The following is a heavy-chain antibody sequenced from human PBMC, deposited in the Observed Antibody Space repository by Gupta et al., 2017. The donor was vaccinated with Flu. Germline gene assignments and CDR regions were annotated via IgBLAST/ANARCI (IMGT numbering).Heavy chain of an antibody. CDR2: INHSGST. CDR1: GGSFSGYY. D-gene: IGHD4-17*01. V-gene: IGHV4-34*01. J-gene: IGHJ4*02. Sequence: QVQLQQWGAGLLKPSETLSLTCAVYGGSFSGYYWCWIRHPPGKGLEWIGEINHSGSTNYNPSLKSRVTISVDTSKNQFSLKLSSVTAADTAVYYCARATIGVTITFSTVTTPFDYWGQGTLVTVSS. CDR3: ARATIGVTITFSTVTTPFDY.